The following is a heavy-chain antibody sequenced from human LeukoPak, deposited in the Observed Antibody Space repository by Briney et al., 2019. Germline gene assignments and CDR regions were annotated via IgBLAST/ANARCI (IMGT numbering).Heavy chain of an antibody. J-gene: IGHJ4*02. D-gene: IGHD2-2*01. CDR2: IHHSGGA. V-gene: IGHV4-30-2*01. CDR1: GDSISSNFYS. Sequence: PSETLSLTCAVSGDSISSNFYSWSWIRQPPGKGLEWIGYIHHSGGAFHNPSLTSRVTLSVDTSKNQFSLSLRSVTAADTAIYYCARAHQGMGFDYWGQGILVTASS. CDR3: ARAHQGMGFDY.